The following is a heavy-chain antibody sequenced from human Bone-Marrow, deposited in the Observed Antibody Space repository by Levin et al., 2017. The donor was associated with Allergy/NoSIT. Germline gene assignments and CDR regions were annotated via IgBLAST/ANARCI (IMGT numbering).Heavy chain of an antibody. CDR1: GFTFSGST. D-gene: IGHD6-19*01. Sequence: GGSLRLSCAASGFTFSGSTMHWVRQASGKGLEWVGRVRNKANSYATAYAASVKGRFTISRDDSKNTAYLEMNSLKTEDTAVYFCTRGYGAGWLVSYYFDYWGQGTLVTVSS. CDR3: TRGYGAGWLVSYYFDY. V-gene: IGHV3-73*01. CDR2: VRNKANSYAT. J-gene: IGHJ4*02.